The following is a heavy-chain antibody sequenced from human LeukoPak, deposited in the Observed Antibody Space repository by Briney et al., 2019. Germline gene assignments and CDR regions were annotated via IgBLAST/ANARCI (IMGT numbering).Heavy chain of an antibody. CDR1: GFSFSTYG. D-gene: IGHD6-13*01. V-gene: IGHV3-48*04. CDR2: ISSSDNII. CDR3: ARDIHIIAAAGRFDY. Sequence: QPGGSLRLSCAASGFSFSTYGMSWIRQAPGKGLEWVSYISSSDNIIYYADSVKGRFTISRDNAKNSLYLQMNSLRVEDTAVYYCARDIHIIAAAGRFDYWGQGTLVTVSS. J-gene: IGHJ4*02.